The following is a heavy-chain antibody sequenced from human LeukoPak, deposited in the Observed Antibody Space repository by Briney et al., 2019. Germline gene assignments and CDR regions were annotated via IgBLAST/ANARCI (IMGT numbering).Heavy chain of an antibody. CDR2: IHLRDSLT. J-gene: IGHJ4*02. CDR1: GYTFGTYW. D-gene: IGHD3-9*01. V-gene: IGHV5-51*01. CDR3: ASARDGNFYWDY. Sequence: GESLQISCQLSGYTFGTYWIGWVRQMPGKGLEWMGIIHLRDSLTYYSPLWQGQVIISDDKSISTAYLQWNSLTASDSGIYYCASARDGNFYWDYWAQGTLVTVAS.